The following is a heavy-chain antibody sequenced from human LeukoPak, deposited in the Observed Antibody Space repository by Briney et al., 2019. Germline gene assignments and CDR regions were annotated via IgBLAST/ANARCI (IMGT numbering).Heavy chain of an antibody. CDR2: INSDGSRT. V-gene: IGHV3-74*01. CDR1: GFTFSSYW. D-gene: IGHD6-19*01. Sequence: VGSLRLSCAASGFTFSSYWMHWVRQAPGKGLVWVSRINSDGSRTSYAASVKGRFTISRDNAKHTLYLQMNCLRAEDTAVYYCSRGGSGWYSFDYCGQGTLVTVSS. CDR3: SRGGSGWYSFDY. J-gene: IGHJ4*02.